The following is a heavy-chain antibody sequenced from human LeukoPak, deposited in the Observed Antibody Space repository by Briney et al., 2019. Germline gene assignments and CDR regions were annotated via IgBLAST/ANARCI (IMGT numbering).Heavy chain of an antibody. CDR3: TTTYYYESGNDYMKSSDS. Sequence: GGSLRLSCAASGFTFSSAWMSWVRQAPGRGLEWVGRIKSKTDGGTTDYAAPVKGRFTISRDDSKNTLYLQMNSLKIEDTAVYYYTTTYYYESGNDYMKSSDSWGQGTLVSVSP. J-gene: IGHJ4*02. D-gene: IGHD3-10*01. V-gene: IGHV3-15*01. CDR1: GFTFSSAW. CDR2: IKSKTDGGTT.